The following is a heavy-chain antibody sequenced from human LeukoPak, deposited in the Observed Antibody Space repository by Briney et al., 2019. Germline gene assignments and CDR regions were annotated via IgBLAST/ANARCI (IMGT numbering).Heavy chain of an antibody. CDR2: ISGSGGGT. V-gene: IGHV3-23*01. Sequence: PGGSLRLSCAVSGITLSNYAMSWVRQAPGKGLEWVAGISGSGGGTNYADSVKGRVTISRDNPKNTLYLQMNNLSADDTAVYFCAKRGVVIRVILVGFHKEAYYFDSWGQGALVTVSS. CDR3: AKRGVVIRVILVGFHKEAYYFDS. CDR1: GITLSNYA. J-gene: IGHJ4*02. D-gene: IGHD3-10*01.